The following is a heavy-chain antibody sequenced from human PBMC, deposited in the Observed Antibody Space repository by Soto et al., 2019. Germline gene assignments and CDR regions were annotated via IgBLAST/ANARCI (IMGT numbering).Heavy chain of an antibody. J-gene: IGHJ4*02. CDR3: ARTRAEYYDSSGYPFDY. CDR1: GYTFTGYY. D-gene: IGHD3-22*01. V-gene: IGHV1-2*04. CDR2: INPNSGGT. Sequence: GASVKVSCKASGYTFTGYYMHWVRQAPGQGLEWMGWINPNSGGTNYAQKFQGWVTMTRDTSISTAYMELSRLRSDDTAVYYCARTRAEYYDSSGYPFDYWGQGTLVTVSS.